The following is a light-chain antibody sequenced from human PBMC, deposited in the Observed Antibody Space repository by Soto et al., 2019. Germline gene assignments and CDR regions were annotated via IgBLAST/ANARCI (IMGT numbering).Light chain of an antibody. V-gene: IGKV1-5*01. CDR2: DAC. J-gene: IGKJ1*01. Sequence: IQITQSPSTLFASVGDRVTISCRSIQSISSWLAWYQQKPGKAPKLLIYDACSLESGVPSRFSGSGSGTEFTLTISSLQPDDFASYYCQRYNSYSSPWTFGQGTKVDIK. CDR3: QRYNSYSSPWT. CDR1: QSISSW.